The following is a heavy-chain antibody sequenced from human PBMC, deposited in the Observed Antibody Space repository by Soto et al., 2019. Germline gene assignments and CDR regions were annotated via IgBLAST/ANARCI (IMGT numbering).Heavy chain of an antibody. Sequence: ASVKGSCKASGYTFTTYYMHWVRQAPGQGLEWMGTIIPSGGSASYAQKFQGRVTMTRDTSTSTAYMELGSLTAEDAAVYYCARALAPFYYYYGMDVWGQGTTVTVS. J-gene: IGHJ6*01. D-gene: IGHD3-3*02. CDR3: ARALAPFYYYYGMDV. CDR1: GYTFTTYY. CDR2: IIPSGGSA. V-gene: IGHV1-46*01.